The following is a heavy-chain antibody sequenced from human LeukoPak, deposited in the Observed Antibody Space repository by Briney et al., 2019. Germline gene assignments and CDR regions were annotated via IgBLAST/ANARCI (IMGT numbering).Heavy chain of an antibody. CDR1: GYTFTSYG. D-gene: IGHD3-22*01. V-gene: IGHV1-18*01. J-gene: IGHJ3*02. Sequence: ASVTVSCKASGYTFTSYGISWLRQAPGQGLEWMGWISAYNGNTNYAQKLQGRVTMTTDTSTSTAYMELRSLRSDDTAVYYCARARDYYDSSGPEYAFDIWGQGTMVTVSS. CDR2: ISAYNGNT. CDR3: ARARDYYDSSGPEYAFDI.